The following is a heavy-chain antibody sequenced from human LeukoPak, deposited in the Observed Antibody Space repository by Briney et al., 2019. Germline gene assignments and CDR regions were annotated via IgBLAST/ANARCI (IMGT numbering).Heavy chain of an antibody. J-gene: IGHJ3*02. D-gene: IGHD2-2*01. V-gene: IGHV4-39*07. CDR2: IFYSGST. Sequence: SETLSLTCTVSGGSISTSSYYWGWVRQPPGKGLEWIGNIFYSGSTYYSPSLKSRVTISLDTSRNQFSLRLSSVTAADTAVYYCGRSYHDDAWAAFDMWGQGTVVTISS. CDR3: GRSYHDDAWAAFDM. CDR1: GGSISTSSYY.